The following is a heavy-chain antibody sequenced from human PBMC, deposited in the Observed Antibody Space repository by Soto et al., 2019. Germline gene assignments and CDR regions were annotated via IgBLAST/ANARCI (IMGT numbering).Heavy chain of an antibody. CDR3: ARDTGYGDPYYLDV. CDR1: GYTFTSYG. J-gene: IGHJ6*03. CDR2: ISGYNGNT. V-gene: IGHV1-18*01. D-gene: IGHD4-17*01. Sequence: GASVKVSCKASGYTFTSYGVIWVRQAPGQGLEWMGWISGYNGNTNYAQKLQGRVTMTTDTSTTTAYMELRSLRSDDTAVYFCARDTGYGDPYYLDVWGKGTTVTVSS.